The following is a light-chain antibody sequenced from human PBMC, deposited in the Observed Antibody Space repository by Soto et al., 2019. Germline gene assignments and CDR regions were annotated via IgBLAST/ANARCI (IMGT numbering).Light chain of an antibody. J-gene: IGKJ1*01. CDR3: QQYTSYSWT. CDR2: DAS. V-gene: IGKV1-5*01. Sequence: DIQMTQSPSSVSASVGDRITMTCRASQDISSWLAWYQQKPGKAPQILIYDASTLKSGVPSRFSASGSGTEFTLIISSLQPDDFATYYCQQYTSYSWTFGQGTKVDIK. CDR1: QDISSW.